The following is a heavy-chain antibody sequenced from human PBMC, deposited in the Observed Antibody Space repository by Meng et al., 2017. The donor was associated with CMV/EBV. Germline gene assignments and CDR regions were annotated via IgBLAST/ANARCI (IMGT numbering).Heavy chain of an antibody. CDR2: ISWNSGSI. Sequence: SLKISCAASGFTFDDYAMHWVRQAPGKGLEWVSGISWNSGSIGYADSVKGRFTISRDNAKNSLYLQMNSLRAEDTALYYCAKVYATGGYYYGMDVWGQGTTATVSS. CDR3: AKVYATGGYYYGMDV. D-gene: IGHD2-2*02. J-gene: IGHJ6*02. V-gene: IGHV3-9*01. CDR1: GFTFDDYA.